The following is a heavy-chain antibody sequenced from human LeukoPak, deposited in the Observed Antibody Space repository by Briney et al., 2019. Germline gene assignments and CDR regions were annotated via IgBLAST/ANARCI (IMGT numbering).Heavy chain of an antibody. Sequence: SETLSLTRAVYGGSFSGYYWSWIRQPPGKGLEWIGEINHSGSTNYNPSLKSRVTISVDTSKNQFSLKLSSVTAADTAVYYCARSRSSWYFDYWGQGTLVTVSS. CDR3: ARSRSSWYFDY. D-gene: IGHD6-13*01. CDR2: INHSGST. CDR1: GGSFSGYY. V-gene: IGHV4-34*01. J-gene: IGHJ4*02.